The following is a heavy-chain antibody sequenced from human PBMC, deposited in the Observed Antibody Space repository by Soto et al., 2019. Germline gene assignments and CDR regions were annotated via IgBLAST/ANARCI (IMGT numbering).Heavy chain of an antibody. CDR2: IDPSDSYT. J-gene: IGHJ6*02. Sequence: GESLKISCKGSGYSFTSYWISWVRQMPGKGLEWMGRIDPSDSYTNYSPSFQGHVTISADKSISTAYLQWSSLKASDTAMYYCAALIRTPYYYYGMDVWGQGTTVTVSS. V-gene: IGHV5-10-1*01. D-gene: IGHD2-15*01. CDR3: AALIRTPYYYYGMDV. CDR1: GYSFTSYW.